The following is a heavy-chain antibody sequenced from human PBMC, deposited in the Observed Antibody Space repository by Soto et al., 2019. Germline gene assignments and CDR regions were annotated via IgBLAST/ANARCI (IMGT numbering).Heavy chain of an antibody. CDR1: GFSLSTSGVG. V-gene: IGHV2-5*02. Sequence: QITLKESGPTLVKPTQTLTLTCTFSGFSLSTSGVGVGWIRQPPGKALEWLALIYWDDDKRYSPSLKSRLTITQDTSKNQVVLTMTNMDPVDTATYYCAHSYYYDFWSGYPLFAPWGQGTLVTVSS. D-gene: IGHD3-3*01. CDR3: AHSYYYDFWSGYPLFAP. CDR2: IYWDDDK. J-gene: IGHJ5*02.